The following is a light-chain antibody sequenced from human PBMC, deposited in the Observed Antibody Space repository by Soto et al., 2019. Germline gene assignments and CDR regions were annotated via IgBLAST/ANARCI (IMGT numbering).Light chain of an antibody. Sequence: EIVLTQSPGTLSLSPGERATLSCRASQSVSSSYLAWYQQKPGQAPRLLIYGASSRATGISDRFSGSGSGTDFTLTISGLEPEDFAVYYCQQYGRSPAFGGGTKVEIK. CDR1: QSVSSSY. CDR2: GAS. CDR3: QQYGRSPA. V-gene: IGKV3-20*01. J-gene: IGKJ4*01.